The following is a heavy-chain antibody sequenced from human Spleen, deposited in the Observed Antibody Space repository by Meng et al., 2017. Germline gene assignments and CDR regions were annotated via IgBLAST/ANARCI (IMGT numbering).Heavy chain of an antibody. CDR2: INTDGSTT. J-gene: IGHJ4*02. CDR3: TTGEPILWHGDFWVS. CDR1: GFTFSSYW. Sequence: GESLKISCVASGFTFSSYWMHWVRQDPGKGLVWVSRINTDGSTTSYADSVKGRFTISRDNAENTLYLQMNNLQTEDTAVYYCTTGEPILWHGDFWVSWGQGALVTVSS. D-gene: IGHD3-10*01. V-gene: IGHV3-74*01.